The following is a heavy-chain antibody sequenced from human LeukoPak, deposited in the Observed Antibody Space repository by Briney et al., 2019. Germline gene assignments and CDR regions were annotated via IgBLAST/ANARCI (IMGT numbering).Heavy chain of an antibody. CDR3: ASSYTRGSSSWLDYGMDV. Sequence: ASVKASCKASGYTFTGYYMHWVRQAPGQGLEWMGWINPNSGGTNYAQKFQGRVTMTRDTSISTAYMELSRLRSDDTAVYYCASSYTRGSSSWLDYGMDVWGQGATVTVSS. CDR2: INPNSGGT. V-gene: IGHV1-2*02. J-gene: IGHJ6*02. D-gene: IGHD6-13*01. CDR1: GYTFTGYY.